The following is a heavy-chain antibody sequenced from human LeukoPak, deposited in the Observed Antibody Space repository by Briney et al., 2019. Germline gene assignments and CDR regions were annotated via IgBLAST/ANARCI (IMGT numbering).Heavy chain of an antibody. J-gene: IGHJ4*01. V-gene: IGHV3-74*01. Sequence: GGSLGLSCVASEFNLSSYGMQWARQAPGKGLVWVSRIFTDGTTTSYADSVKGRFTISRDNAKDTLYLQTNSLRAEDTAVYYCARELPREVTLDYWGQGTLVTVSP. CDR1: EFNLSSYG. D-gene: IGHD2-21*02. CDR3: ARELPREVTLDY. CDR2: IFTDGTTT.